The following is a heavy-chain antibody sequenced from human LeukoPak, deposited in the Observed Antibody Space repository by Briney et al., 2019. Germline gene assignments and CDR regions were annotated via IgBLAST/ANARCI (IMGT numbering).Heavy chain of an antibody. D-gene: IGHD1-26*01. CDR3: ARDYGGSYFYYFDY. Sequence: GGSLRLSCAASGFTFSIYRMNWVRQAPGKGQEWVSSISSSSYISYADSVEGRFTISRDNAKNSLYLQMNSLRAEDTAVYYCARDYGGSYFYYFDYWGQGTLVTVSS. V-gene: IGHV3-21*01. CDR1: GFTFSIYR. J-gene: IGHJ4*02. CDR2: ISSSSYI.